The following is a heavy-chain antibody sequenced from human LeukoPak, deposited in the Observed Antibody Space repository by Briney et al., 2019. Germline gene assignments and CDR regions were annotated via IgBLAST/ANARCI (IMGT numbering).Heavy chain of an antibody. V-gene: IGHV3-30-3*01. CDR2: ISYDGSNK. J-gene: IGHJ4*02. Sequence: GGSLRLSCAASGFTFSSYAMHWVRQAPGKGLEWVAVISYDGSNKYYADYVKGRFTISRDNSKNTLYLQMNSLRAEDTAVYYCARGGAFDYWGQGTLVTVSS. CDR1: GFTFSSYA. CDR3: ARGGAFDY. D-gene: IGHD1-26*01.